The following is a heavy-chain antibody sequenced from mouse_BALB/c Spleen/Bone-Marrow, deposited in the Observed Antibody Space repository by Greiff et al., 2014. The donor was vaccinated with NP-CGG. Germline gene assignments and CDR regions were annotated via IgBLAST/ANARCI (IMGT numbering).Heavy chain of an antibody. D-gene: IGHD3-3*01. CDR3: ARRDGSYFDY. CDR1: GYAFTNYL. V-gene: IGHV1-54*01. Sequence: VHLVESGAELVRPGTSVKVSCKASGYAFTNYLIEWVKQRPGQGLEWIGMINLGSGGTNYNEKFKGKATLTADKSSSTAYMQLSSLTSDDSAVYFCARRDGSYFDYWGQGTTLTVSS. CDR2: INLGSGGT. J-gene: IGHJ2*01.